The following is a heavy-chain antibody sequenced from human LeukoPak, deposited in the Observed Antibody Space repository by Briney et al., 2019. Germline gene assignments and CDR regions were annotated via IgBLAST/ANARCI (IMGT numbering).Heavy chain of an antibody. CDR2: ISSSSSTI. CDR1: GFTFSSNA. D-gene: IGHD3-10*01. J-gene: IGHJ4*02. V-gene: IGHV3-48*01. CDR3: ARGPKSGSFFG. Sequence: GGSLRLSCAASGFTFSSNAMIWVRQAPGKGLECVSYISSSSSTIYYTDSVKGRFTISRDNAKNSLYLQMNSLRAEDTAVYYCARGPKSGSFFGWGQGTLVTVSS.